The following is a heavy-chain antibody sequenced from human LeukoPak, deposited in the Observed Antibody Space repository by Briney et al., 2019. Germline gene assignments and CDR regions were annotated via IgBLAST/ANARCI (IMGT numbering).Heavy chain of an antibody. V-gene: IGHV3-48*04. Sequence: PGGSLRLSCAASGFTFSSYAMSWVRQAPGKGLEWVSYISSSGSTIYYADSVKGRLTISRDNAKNSLYLQMNSLRAEDTAVYYCARGSTVDFDYWGQGTLVTVSS. CDR2: ISSSGSTI. D-gene: IGHD4-17*01. J-gene: IGHJ4*02. CDR1: GFTFSSYA. CDR3: ARGSTVDFDY.